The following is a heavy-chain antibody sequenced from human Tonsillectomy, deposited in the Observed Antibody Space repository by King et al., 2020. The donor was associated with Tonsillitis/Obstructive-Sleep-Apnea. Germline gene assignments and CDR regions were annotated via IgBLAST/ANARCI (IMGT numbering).Heavy chain of an antibody. Sequence: VQLVESGGGVVQPGRSLRLSCAASGFTFSSYAMHWVRQAPGKGLEGVAVISYDGSNKYYADSVKGRFTISRDNSKNTLYLQMNSRRAEDTAVYYCARDRRQDQLLDGNYYYDGMDVWGQGTTVTVSS. D-gene: IGHD2-2*01. CDR3: ARDRRQDQLLDGNYYYDGMDV. V-gene: IGHV3-30*04. CDR1: GFTFSSYA. J-gene: IGHJ6*02. CDR2: ISYDGSNK.